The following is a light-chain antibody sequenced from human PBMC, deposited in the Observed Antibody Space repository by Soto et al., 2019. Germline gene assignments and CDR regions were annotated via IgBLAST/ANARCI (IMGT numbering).Light chain of an antibody. CDR3: QSYDSSLSDVV. CDR2: GNS. J-gene: IGLJ2*01. CDR1: SSNIGAGYE. Sequence: QSVLTQPPSVSGAPGQRVTISCTGSSSNIGAGYEVHWYQQLPGTAPKVLIYGNSNRPSGVPDRLSGSKSGTSASLAITGLQAEDEADYYCQSYDSSLSDVVFGGGTKVTVL. V-gene: IGLV1-40*01.